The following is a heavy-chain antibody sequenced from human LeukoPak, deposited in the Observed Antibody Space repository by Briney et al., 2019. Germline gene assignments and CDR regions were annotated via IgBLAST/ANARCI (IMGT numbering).Heavy chain of an antibody. V-gene: IGHV1-58*01. J-gene: IGHJ4*02. D-gene: IGHD2-2*01. Sequence: SVKVSCKASGFTFTSSAVQWVRQARGQRLEWIGWIVVGSGNTNYAQKFQERVTITRDMSTSTAYMELSSLRSEDTAVYYCAAVGHCSSTSCYPDDYWGQGTLVTVSS. CDR2: IVVGSGNT. CDR1: GFTFTSSA. CDR3: AAVGHCSSTSCYPDDY.